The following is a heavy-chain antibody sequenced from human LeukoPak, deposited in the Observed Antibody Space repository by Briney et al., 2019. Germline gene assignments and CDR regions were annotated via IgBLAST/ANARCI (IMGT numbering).Heavy chain of an antibody. Sequence: SETLSLSCPVTGGSNRSYYWSWVRQPPAKGLEWIGYIYYSGSTNYNPSLKSRVTISVDTSKNQFSLKLNSVTAADTAVYYCARHEGSYPFDYWGQGTLVTVSS. J-gene: IGHJ4*02. CDR2: IYYSGST. V-gene: IGHV4-59*08. D-gene: IGHD1-26*01. CDR1: GGSNRSYY. CDR3: ARHEGSYPFDY.